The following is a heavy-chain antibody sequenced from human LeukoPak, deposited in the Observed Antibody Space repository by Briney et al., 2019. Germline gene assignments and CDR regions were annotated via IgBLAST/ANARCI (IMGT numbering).Heavy chain of an antibody. Sequence: SDTLSLTCSVSGGSTSSSTYHWGWIRQPPGKGLEWIGGIYYSGSTYYNPSLKSRVIISIDTSRNQFSLKLSSVTAADTAVYYCARDRHYSTSSLGSYWMDPWGQGTLVTVSS. D-gene: IGHD6-6*01. CDR3: ARDRHYSTSSLGSYWMDP. J-gene: IGHJ5*02. CDR1: GGSTSSSTYH. V-gene: IGHV4-39*07. CDR2: IYYSGST.